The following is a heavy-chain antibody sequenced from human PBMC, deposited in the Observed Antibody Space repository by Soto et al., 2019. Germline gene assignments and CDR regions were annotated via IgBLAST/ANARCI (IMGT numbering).Heavy chain of an antibody. D-gene: IGHD2-15*01. V-gene: IGHV3-30*18. J-gene: IGHJ4*02. CDR1: GFTFSSYG. Sequence: GGSLRLSCAASGFTFSSYGMHWVRQAPGKGLEWVAVISYDGSNKYYADSVKGRFTISRENSKNTLYLQMNSLRAEDTAVYYCAKAGDPWYCSGGSCARGFDYWGQGTLVTVSS. CDR3: AKAGDPWYCSGGSCARGFDY. CDR2: ISYDGSNK.